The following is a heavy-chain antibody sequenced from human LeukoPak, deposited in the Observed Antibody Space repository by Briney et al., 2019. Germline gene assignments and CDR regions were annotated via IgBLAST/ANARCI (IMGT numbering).Heavy chain of an antibody. D-gene: IGHD6-25*01. Sequence: GGSLRLSCAASGFTFGTYEMNWVRQAPGKGLEWVSSISRSAVTIYYADSVKGRFTISRDNAKNSMYLQMNSLRAEDTAVYYCARDGTPIYSGGWVYMDVWGKGTTVTISS. CDR2: ISRSAVTI. J-gene: IGHJ6*04. CDR1: GFTFGTYE. CDR3: ARDGTPIYSGGWVYMDV. V-gene: IGHV3-48*03.